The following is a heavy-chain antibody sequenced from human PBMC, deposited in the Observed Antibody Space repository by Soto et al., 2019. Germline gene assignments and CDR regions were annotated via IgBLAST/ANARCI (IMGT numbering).Heavy chain of an antibody. CDR2: ISAYNGNT. D-gene: IGHD3-9*01. CDR3: AREVKYYDILTGYYTARNWFDP. J-gene: IGHJ5*02. CDR1: GYTFTSYG. V-gene: IGHV1-18*01. Sequence: GASVKVSCKASGYTFTSYGISWVRQAPGQGLEWMGWISAYNGNTNYAQKLQGRVTMTTDTSTSTAYMELRSLRSDDTAVYYCAREVKYYDILTGYYTARNWFDPWGQGTLVTVSS.